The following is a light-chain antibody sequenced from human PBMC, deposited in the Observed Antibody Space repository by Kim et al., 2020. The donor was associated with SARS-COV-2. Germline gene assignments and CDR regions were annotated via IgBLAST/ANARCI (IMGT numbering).Light chain of an antibody. V-gene: IGKV3-20*01. J-gene: IGKJ2*03. CDR1: QSVSSGS. Sequence: SPGERATLSCRASQSVSSGSLAWYQQKPGQAPRLLIYGASSRATGIPDRFSGSGSGTDFTLTISGLEPEDFAVYYCQQYGNSPPYSFGQGTKLEIK. CDR3: QQYGNSPPYS. CDR2: GAS.